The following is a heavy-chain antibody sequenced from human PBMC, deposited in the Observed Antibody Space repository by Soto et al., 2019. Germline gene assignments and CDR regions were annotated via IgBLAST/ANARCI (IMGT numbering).Heavy chain of an antibody. V-gene: IGHV4-61*08. Sequence: QVQLQESGPGLVKPSETLSLTCTVSGGSVSSGGYSWSWFRQPPGKGLEWIGYIYYSGSTNYNPSLKSRVTISVDTTKNQSSLKLSSVTAADTAVYYRARIWNTGMAVGYWCQGTLVTVSA. CDR3: ARIWNTGMAVGY. CDR2: IYYSGST. CDR1: GGSVSSGGYS. D-gene: IGHD5-18*01. J-gene: IGHJ4*02.